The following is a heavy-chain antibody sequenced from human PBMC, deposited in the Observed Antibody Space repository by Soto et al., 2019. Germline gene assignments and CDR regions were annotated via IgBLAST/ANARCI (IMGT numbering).Heavy chain of an antibody. CDR2: IYHSGST. CDR3: ARAELPPTRFDP. CDR1: GGSISSGGYS. Sequence: QLQLQGSGSGLVKPSQTLSLTCAVSGGSISSGGYSWSWIRQPPGKGLEWIGYIYHSGSTYYNPSLKSRVTISVDRSKNQFSLKLSSVTAADTAVYYCARAELPPTRFDPWGQGTLVTVSS. V-gene: IGHV4-30-2*01. J-gene: IGHJ5*02. D-gene: IGHD1-26*01.